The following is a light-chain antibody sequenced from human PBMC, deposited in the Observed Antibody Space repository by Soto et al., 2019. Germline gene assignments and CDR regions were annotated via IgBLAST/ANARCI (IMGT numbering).Light chain of an antibody. V-gene: IGKV1-39*01. Sequence: DIQMTQSPSSLSASVGDRVTITCRASQSISSYLNWYQQKPGKAPKLLIYAAFSLQSGVPSRFSGSASGTDFTLTISSLQPEDFATYHCQQTYSVPYTFGQGTKLEIK. CDR2: AAF. J-gene: IGKJ2*01. CDR3: QQTYSVPYT. CDR1: QSISSY.